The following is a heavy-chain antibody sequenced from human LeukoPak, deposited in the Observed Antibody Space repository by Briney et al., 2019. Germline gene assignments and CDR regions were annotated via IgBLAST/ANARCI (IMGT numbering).Heavy chain of an antibody. J-gene: IGHJ4*02. D-gene: IGHD6-19*01. CDR3: ARHVEVAVAAYFDY. Sequence: SETLSLTCTVSGGSISSSSYYWGWIRQPPGKGLEWIGSIYYSGSTYYNPSLKSRVTISVGTSKNQFSLKLSSVTAADTAVYYCARHVEVAVAAYFDYWGQGTLVTVSS. CDR1: GGSISSSSYY. CDR2: IYYSGST. V-gene: IGHV4-39*01.